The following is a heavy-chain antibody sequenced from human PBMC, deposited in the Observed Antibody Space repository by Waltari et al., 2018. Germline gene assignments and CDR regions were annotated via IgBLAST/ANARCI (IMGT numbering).Heavy chain of an antibody. V-gene: IGHV1-3*03. CDR2: INPANGDT. CDR1: GYTFTSFP. D-gene: IGHD6-19*01. CDR3: ARGRVPEISSGWGNPFDI. Sequence: QVQLVQSGAEVKKPGASVTVSCKASGYTFTSFPMHWVRQAPGQRLEWMGWINPANGDTKYSQDFQGRVTIVRDISASTSYMELNSLRSEDMAVYYCARGRVPEISSGWGNPFDIWGQGTMVTVSS. J-gene: IGHJ3*02.